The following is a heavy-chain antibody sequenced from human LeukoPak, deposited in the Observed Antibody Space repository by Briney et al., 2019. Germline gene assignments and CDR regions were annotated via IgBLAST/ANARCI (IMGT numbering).Heavy chain of an antibody. V-gene: IGHV5-51*01. Sequence: GESLKISRKGSGYSFTSYWIGWVRQMPGKGLEWMGIIYPGDSDTRYSPSFQGQVTISADKSISTAYLQWSSLKASDTAMYYRARRGSSSPGENFFFDYWARGPLVTVSS. CDR1: GYSFTSYW. CDR2: IYPGDSDT. CDR3: ARRGSSSPGENFFFDY. D-gene: IGHD6-6*01. J-gene: IGHJ4*02.